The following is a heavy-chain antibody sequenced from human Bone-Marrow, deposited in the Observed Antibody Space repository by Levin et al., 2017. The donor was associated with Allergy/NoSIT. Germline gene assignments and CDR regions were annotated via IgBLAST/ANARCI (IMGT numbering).Heavy chain of an antibody. V-gene: IGHV4-39*07. CDR2: IYYSGST. CDR1: GGSISSSSYY. Sequence: PSQTLSLTCTVSGGSISSSSYYWGWIRQPPGKGLEWIGTIYYSGSTYYNPSLKSRVTISIDMSKNQFSLKLSSVTAADTDVYSCAREVAYDGPSDYSGMDVWGQGTTVTVSS. D-gene: IGHD5-12*01. CDR3: AREVAYDGPSDYSGMDV. J-gene: IGHJ6*02.